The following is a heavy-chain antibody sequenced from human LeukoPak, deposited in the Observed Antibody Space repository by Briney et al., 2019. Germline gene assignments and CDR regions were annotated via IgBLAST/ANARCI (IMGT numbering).Heavy chain of an antibody. V-gene: IGHV3-21*01. CDR2: ITSSSTYI. Sequence: GGSLRLSCVASGFTFSSYSMNWVRQAPGKRLEWVSSITSSSTYIYYADSVKGRFTISRDNAKNSLYLQMNSLRAEDTAVYYCARDPIVVVPSASFYYYMDVWGKGTTVTVSS. D-gene: IGHD2-2*01. CDR1: GFTFSSYS. CDR3: ARDPIVVVPSASFYYYMDV. J-gene: IGHJ6*03.